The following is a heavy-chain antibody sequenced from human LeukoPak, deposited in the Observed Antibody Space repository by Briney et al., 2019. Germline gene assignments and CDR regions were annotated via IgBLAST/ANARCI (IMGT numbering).Heavy chain of an antibody. Sequence: SQTLSLTCAISGDRVSSNGAAWNWIRQSPSRGLEWLGRTYYRSKWYNDCAVSVKSRITINPDTSKNQFSPQLNSVTPEDTAVYYCARDVDTAFDYWGQGTLVTVSS. CDR2: TYYRSKWYN. J-gene: IGHJ4*02. CDR1: GDRVSSNGAA. V-gene: IGHV6-1*01. CDR3: ARDVDTAFDY. D-gene: IGHD5-18*01.